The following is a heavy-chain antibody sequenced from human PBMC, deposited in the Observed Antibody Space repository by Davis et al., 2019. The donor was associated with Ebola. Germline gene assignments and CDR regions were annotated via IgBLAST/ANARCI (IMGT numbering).Heavy chain of an antibody. V-gene: IGHV4-59*01. CDR2: LYYSRST. CDR1: GGSISRYY. D-gene: IGHD3-22*01. J-gene: IGHJ4*02. Sequence: PSETLSLTCTVSGGSISRYYWSWIRQPPGKGLEWIGYLYYSRSTNYNPSLKSRVTISVDTSKNQFSLKLSSVTAADTAVYYCASGSGYTFDYWGQGTLVTVSS. CDR3: ASGSGYTFDY.